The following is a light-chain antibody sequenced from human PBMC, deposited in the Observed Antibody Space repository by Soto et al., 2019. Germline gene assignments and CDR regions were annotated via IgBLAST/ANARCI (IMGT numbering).Light chain of an antibody. V-gene: IGKV3-20*01. CDR3: QQYGSPLT. CDR1: QSVSSSY. Sequence: EVVLTQSPGTLSLSPGERATLSCRASQSVSSSYLAWYQQKPGQTPRLLIYGASNRATGIPDRFSGSGSGTDFTLTISILEPEDFAVYYCQQYGSPLTFGGGTKVDIK. J-gene: IGKJ4*01. CDR2: GAS.